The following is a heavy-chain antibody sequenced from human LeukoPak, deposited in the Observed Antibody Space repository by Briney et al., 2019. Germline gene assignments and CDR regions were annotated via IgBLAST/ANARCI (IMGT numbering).Heavy chain of an antibody. D-gene: IGHD6-13*01. J-gene: IGHJ5*02. CDR3: ARDRLAAGGSGA. V-gene: IGHV1-2*06. CDR1: GYTFTGYS. Sequence: GASVKVSCMASGYTFTGYSMHWVRQAPGQGLEWMGRINPNSGGTNYAQKFQGRVTKTRDTSISTAYMELSSLRSDDTAVYYYARDRLAAGGSGAWGQGTLVTVSS. CDR2: INPNSGGT.